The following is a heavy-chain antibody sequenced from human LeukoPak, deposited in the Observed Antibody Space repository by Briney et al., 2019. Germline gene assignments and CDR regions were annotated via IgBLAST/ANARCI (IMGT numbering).Heavy chain of an antibody. CDR1: GGPISSYY. CDR3: ARERSYYYDSSGYCDYFDY. V-gene: IGHV4-59*12. CDR2: IYYSGST. J-gene: IGHJ4*02. D-gene: IGHD3-22*01. Sequence: PSETLSLTCTVSGGPISSYYWTWIRQPPGKGLEWIGYIYYSGSTNYNPSLKSRVTISVDTSKNQFSLKLSSVTAADTAVYYCARERSYYYDSSGYCDYFDYWGQGTLVTVSS.